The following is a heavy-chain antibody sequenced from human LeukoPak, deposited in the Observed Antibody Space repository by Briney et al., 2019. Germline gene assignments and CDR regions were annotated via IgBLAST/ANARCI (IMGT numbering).Heavy chain of an antibody. D-gene: IGHD4-11*01. Sequence: SETLSLTCAVSGGFISRSNGWSWIRQPPGKGLEGIGEFYHSGSTSYTPALQSRVTISVDKSKNQFSLKLSSVTAADTAVYYCARGSEDYTFDYWGQGTLVTVSS. V-gene: IGHV4-4*02. CDR3: ARGSEDYTFDY. CDR2: FYHSGST. CDR1: GGFISRSNG. J-gene: IGHJ4*02.